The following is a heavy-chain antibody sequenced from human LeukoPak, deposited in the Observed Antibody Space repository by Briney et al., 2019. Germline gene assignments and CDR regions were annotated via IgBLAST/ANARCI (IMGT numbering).Heavy chain of an antibody. CDR1: GFSLSTSGVG. V-gene: IGHV2-5*02. CDR2: IYWDDDK. D-gene: IGHD2-15*01. CDR3: AHSPGSPHANWFDP. Sequence: SGPTLVKPTQTLTLTCTFSGFSLSTSGVGVGWVRQPPAKALEWLALIYWDDDKRYSPSLKSRLTITKDTSKNQVVLTMTNMDPVDTATYYCAHSPGSPHANWFDPWGQGTLVTVSS. J-gene: IGHJ5*02.